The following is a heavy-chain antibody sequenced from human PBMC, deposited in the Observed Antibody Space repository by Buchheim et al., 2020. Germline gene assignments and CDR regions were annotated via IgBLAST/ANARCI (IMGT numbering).Heavy chain of an antibody. CDR3: ARQDLSYYGSGSYLYYFDY. D-gene: IGHD3-10*01. CDR1: GYSFTSYW. CDR2: IYPGVSYT. J-gene: IGHJ4*02. V-gene: IGHV5-51*01. Sequence: EVQLVQSGAEVKKPGESLKISCKGSGYSFTSYWIGWVRQMPGKGLEWMGIIYPGVSYTRYSPSFQGQVTISADKSISPAYLQWSSLKASDTAMYYCARQDLSYYGSGSYLYYFDYWGQGTL.